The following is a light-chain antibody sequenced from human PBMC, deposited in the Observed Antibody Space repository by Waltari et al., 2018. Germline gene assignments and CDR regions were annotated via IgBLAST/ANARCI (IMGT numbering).Light chain of an antibody. CDR1: QSVSTY. V-gene: IGKV3-11*01. CDR3: HQRSTWPRLT. CDR2: DAS. Sequence: IVLTQSPATLSLSPGERATLSCRASQSVSTYLAWYQHKPGQAPRLLSYDASNRATGIPARFSGSGSGTDFTLTISSLEPEDFAIYYCHQRSTWPRLTFGGGTKVEIK. J-gene: IGKJ4*01.